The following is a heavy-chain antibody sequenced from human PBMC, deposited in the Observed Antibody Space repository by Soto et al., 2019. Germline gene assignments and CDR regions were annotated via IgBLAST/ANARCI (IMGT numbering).Heavy chain of an antibody. CDR2: IIPIFGTA. CDR3: AREIVGATAGCMDV. CDR1: GGTFSSYA. D-gene: IGHD1-26*01. Sequence: ASVKVSCKASGGTFSSYAISWVRQAPGQGLEWMGGIIPIFGTANYAQKFQGRVTVTADESTSTAYMELSSLRSEDTAVYYCAREIVGATAGCMDVWGEGTTVTVSS. J-gene: IGHJ6*02. V-gene: IGHV1-69*13.